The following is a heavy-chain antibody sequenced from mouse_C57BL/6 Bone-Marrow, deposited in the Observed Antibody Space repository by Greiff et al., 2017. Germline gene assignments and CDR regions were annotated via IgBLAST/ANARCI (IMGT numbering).Heavy chain of an antibody. V-gene: IGHV1-26*01. D-gene: IGHD2-4*01. CDR1: GYTFTDYY. J-gene: IGHJ4*01. CDR3: ARKSGHYDHYAMDY. CDR2: INPNNGGT. Sequence: VQLQQSGPELVKPGASVKISCKASGYTFTDYYMNWVKQSHGKSLEWIGDINPNNGGTSYNQKFKGKATLTVDKSSSTAYMELRSLTSEDSAVYYCARKSGHYDHYAMDYWGQGTSVTVSS.